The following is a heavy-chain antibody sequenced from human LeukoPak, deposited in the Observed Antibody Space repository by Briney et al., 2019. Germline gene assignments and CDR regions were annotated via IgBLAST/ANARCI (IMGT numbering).Heavy chain of an antibody. D-gene: IGHD5-12*01. CDR2: ISAYNGNT. Sequence: ASVKVSCKASGYTFTSYGISWVRQAPGQGLEWMGWISAYNGNTNYAQKLQGRVTMTTDTSTSTAYMELRSLRSDDTAVYYCARESSVDIVATGLYYYYGMDVWGQGTTVTVSS. V-gene: IGHV1-18*01. CDR1: GYTFTSYG. J-gene: IGHJ6*02. CDR3: ARESSVDIVATGLYYYYGMDV.